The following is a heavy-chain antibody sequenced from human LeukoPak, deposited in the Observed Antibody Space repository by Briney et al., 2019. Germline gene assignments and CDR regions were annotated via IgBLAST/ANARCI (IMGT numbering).Heavy chain of an antibody. J-gene: IGHJ4*02. CDR2: ISHGGSDK. Sequence: GRSLRLSCAASGFTFYSYGMHWVRQAPGKGLEWVASISHGGSDKYFGDSVKGRFTISRDNSKNTLYLQMNSLRAEDTAVYYCAKDNVDYYFNYWGRGTLVTVSS. D-gene: IGHD4-17*01. CDR3: AKDNVDYYFNY. CDR1: GFTFYSYG. V-gene: IGHV3-30*18.